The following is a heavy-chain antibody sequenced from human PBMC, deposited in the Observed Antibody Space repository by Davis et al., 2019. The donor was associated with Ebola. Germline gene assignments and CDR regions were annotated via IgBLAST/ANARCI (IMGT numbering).Heavy chain of an antibody. V-gene: IGHV3-30*02. CDR3: AKPFGDYVGYFDY. J-gene: IGHJ4*02. CDR1: GFTFSSYG. Sequence: GGSLRLSCAASGFTFSSYGMHWVRQAPGRGLEWVAFVRSHGSDDHYADSVKGRFTISRDNSKNTVYLQMDSLRPEDTAVFYCAKPFGDYVGYFDYLGQGTLVTVAS. CDR2: VRSHGSDD. D-gene: IGHD4-17*01.